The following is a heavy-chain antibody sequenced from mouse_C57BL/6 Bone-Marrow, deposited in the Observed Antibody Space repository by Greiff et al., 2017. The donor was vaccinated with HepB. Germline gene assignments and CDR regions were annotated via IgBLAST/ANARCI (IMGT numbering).Heavy chain of an antibody. D-gene: IGHD2-4*01. Sequence: EVQLQQSGPGLVKPSQSLSLTCSVTGYSITSGYYRNWIRQFPGNTLEWMGYISYDGSNNYNPSIKKRISITRDTSNNQFFLKLKSVTTEDTATYYCARRGDYGAWFAYWGQGTLVTVSA. J-gene: IGHJ3*01. CDR1: GYSITSGYY. CDR3: ARRGDYGAWFAY. V-gene: IGHV3-6*01. CDR2: ISYDGSN.